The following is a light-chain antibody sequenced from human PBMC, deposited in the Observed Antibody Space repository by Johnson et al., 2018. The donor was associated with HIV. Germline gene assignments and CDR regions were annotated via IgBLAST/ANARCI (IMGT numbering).Light chain of an antibody. CDR1: NTNIGNDF. J-gene: IGLJ1*01. CDR2: DNN. Sequence: QSVLTQPPSVSAAPGQKVTVSCSGSNTNIGNDFVSWYQQLPGKAPRLLIYDNNKRPSGIPDRFSGSKSGTSATLGITGLQTGDEADYYCVGWDSSLSGYVFGPGTTVTAL. CDR3: VGWDSSLSGYV. V-gene: IGLV1-51*01.